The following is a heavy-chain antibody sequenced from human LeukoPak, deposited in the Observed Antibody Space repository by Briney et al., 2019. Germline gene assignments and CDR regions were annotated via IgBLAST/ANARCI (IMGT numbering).Heavy chain of an antibody. CDR3: ARLYLRDHCSSTSCYGLYFDY. D-gene: IGHD2-2*01. Sequence: PSETLSLTCAVSGYSITSGYYWDWIRQPPGKGLEWIGSIYHSGSTYYNPSLKTRVTISVDTYKNQFSLKLSSVTAADTAVYYCARLYLRDHCSSTSCYGLYFDYWGQGTLVTVSS. CDR2: IYHSGST. CDR1: GYSITSGYY. V-gene: IGHV4-38-2*01. J-gene: IGHJ4*02.